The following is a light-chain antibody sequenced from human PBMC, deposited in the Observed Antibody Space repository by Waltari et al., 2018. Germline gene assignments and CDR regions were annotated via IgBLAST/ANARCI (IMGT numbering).Light chain of an antibody. CDR3: GTWDNTLSAV. J-gene: IGLJ2*01. CDR1: TSNIGNNY. Sequence: QSVLTQPPSVSAAPGQKVSISCSGSTSNIGNNYVSWYQQFPGEAPKVLIYGNAKRTPGMPDLFSGSNSGTAATLDITGLQTGDEAVYYCGTWDNTLSAVFGGGTKVTVL. V-gene: IGLV1-51*02. CDR2: GNA.